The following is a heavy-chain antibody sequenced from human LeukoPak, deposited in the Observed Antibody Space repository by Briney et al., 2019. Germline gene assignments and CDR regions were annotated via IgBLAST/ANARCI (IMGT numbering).Heavy chain of an antibody. Sequence: GASVKVSCKASGYTFTGYYMHWVRQAPGQGLEWMGWINPNSGGTNYAQKFQGWVTMTRDTSISTAYMELSRLRSDDTAVYYCARDSYDSGSYWFYFDYWGQGTLVTVSS. CDR1: GYTFTGYY. CDR3: ARDSYDSGSYWFYFDY. D-gene: IGHD1-26*01. CDR2: INPNSGGT. V-gene: IGHV1-2*04. J-gene: IGHJ4*02.